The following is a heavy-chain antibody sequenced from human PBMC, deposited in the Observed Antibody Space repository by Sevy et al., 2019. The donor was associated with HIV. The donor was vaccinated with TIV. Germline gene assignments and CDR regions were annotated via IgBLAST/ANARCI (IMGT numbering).Heavy chain of an antibody. CDR3: ARASGNIAAAGRFFDY. V-gene: IGHV4-31*03. J-gene: IGHJ4*02. CDR2: IFYSGST. CDR1: GGSISSGGYY. Sequence: SETLSLTCTVSGGSISSGGYYWSWIRQHPGKGLEWIGYIFYSGSTYYNPSLKSRVTISVDTSKNRFSLKLSSVTAADTAVYYCARASGNIAAAGRFFDYWGQGTLVTVSS. D-gene: IGHD6-13*01.